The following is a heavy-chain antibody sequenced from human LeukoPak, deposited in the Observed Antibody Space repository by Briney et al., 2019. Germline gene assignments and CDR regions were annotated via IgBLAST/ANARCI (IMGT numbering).Heavy chain of an antibody. V-gene: IGHV1-2*06. Sequence: ASVKVSCRTSRSTFTDNYMHWVRQAPGQGLEWMGRINPNSGGTNYAQNFQGRATMTRDTSITTAYMELSRLRSDDKAVYYCARGLPTASYYYMDVWGKGTTVTVSS. CDR2: INPNSGGT. CDR3: ARGLPTASYYYMDV. D-gene: IGHD2-2*01. J-gene: IGHJ6*03. CDR1: RSTFTDNY.